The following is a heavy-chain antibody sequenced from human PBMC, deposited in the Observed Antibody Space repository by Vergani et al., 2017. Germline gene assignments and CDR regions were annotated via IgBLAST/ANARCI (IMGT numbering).Heavy chain of an antibody. CDR3: ARLPYRAAAAHY. CDR2: IYYSGST. CDR1: GGSISSSSYY. J-gene: IGHJ4*02. D-gene: IGHD6-13*01. V-gene: IGHV4-39*01. Sequence: QLQLQESGPGLVKPSETLSLTCTVSGGSISSSSYYWGWIRQPPGKGLEWIGSIYYSGSTYYNPSLKSRVTISVDTSKNQFSLKLSSVTAADTAVYYCARLPYRAAAAHYWGQGTLVTVSS.